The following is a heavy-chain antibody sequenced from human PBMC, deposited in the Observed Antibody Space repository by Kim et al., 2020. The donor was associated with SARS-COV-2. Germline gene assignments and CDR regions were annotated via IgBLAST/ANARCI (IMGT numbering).Heavy chain of an antibody. CDR1: GFTVSSNY. CDR3: AKILANTWGKWFDP. Sequence: GGSLRLSCAVSGFTVSSNYMSWVRQAPGKGLEWVSVIYSGGSTYYADSVKGRFTISRDNSKNTLYLQMNSLRAEDTAVYYCAKILANTWGKWFDPWGQGTLVTVSS. CDR2: IYSGGST. D-gene: IGHD3-16*01. V-gene: IGHV3-66*01. J-gene: IGHJ5*02.